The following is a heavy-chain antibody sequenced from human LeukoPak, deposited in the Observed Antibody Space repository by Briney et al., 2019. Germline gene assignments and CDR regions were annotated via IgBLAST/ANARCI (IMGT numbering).Heavy chain of an antibody. Sequence: SETLSLTCAVSGGPLSSGNWWTWVRQSPGKGLEWIGEIHHGGTTNYNPSLKSRVTISVDTSKNQFSLKLSSVIAADTAVYYCARVVSQYGDYAWIVNWFDPWGQGTLVTVSS. V-gene: IGHV4-4*02. CDR3: ARVVSQYGDYAWIVNWFDP. CDR2: IHHGGTT. CDR1: GGPLSSGNW. J-gene: IGHJ5*02. D-gene: IGHD4-17*01.